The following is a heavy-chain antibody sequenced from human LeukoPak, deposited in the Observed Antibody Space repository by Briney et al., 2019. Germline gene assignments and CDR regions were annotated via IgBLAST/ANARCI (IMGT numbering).Heavy chain of an antibody. CDR1: GFTVSSYA. J-gene: IGHJ4*02. CDR3: AIMHGYYDGSGYWVQ. D-gene: IGHD3-22*01. CDR2: IGYSAGDT. Sequence: PGGSLRLSCAASGFTVSSYAMTWVRQAPGKGLEWVSAIGYSAGDTYYADSVEGRFTISRDNPRNTLYLHMNSLRDDDTAVYYCAIMHGYYDGSGYWVQWGQGTLVTVSS. V-gene: IGHV3-23*01.